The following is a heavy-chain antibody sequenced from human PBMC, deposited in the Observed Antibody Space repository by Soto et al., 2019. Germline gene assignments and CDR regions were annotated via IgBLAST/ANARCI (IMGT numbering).Heavy chain of an antibody. CDR3: ARRPYGDYGDYFDY. CDR2: ILYDGSNK. Sequence: GGSLRLSCAASGLTFSSYGMHWVRQAPGRGLEWVAVILYDGSNKYYADSVKGRFTVSRDNSKNTLYLQMNSLRAEDTAVYYCARRPYGDYGDYFDYWGQGTLVTVSS. D-gene: IGHD4-17*01. V-gene: IGHV3-30*03. CDR1: GLTFSSYG. J-gene: IGHJ4*02.